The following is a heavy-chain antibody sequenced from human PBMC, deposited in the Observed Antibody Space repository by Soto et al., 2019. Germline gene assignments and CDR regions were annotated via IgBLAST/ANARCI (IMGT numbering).Heavy chain of an antibody. Sequence: QVQLQESGPGLVKPSETLSLTCTVSSDSIVGENWWSWVRQPPGLGLEWSGEVFHIGGTNYNPSLRSRVPMEVEKSKNQFSLSLISATAGDTAVYYCARVFSSGSGWMYYFDFWGQGTLVSVSS. CDR2: VFHIGGT. V-gene: IGHV4-4*02. J-gene: IGHJ4*02. D-gene: IGHD6-19*01. CDR1: SDSIVGENW. CDR3: ARVFSSGSGWMYYFDF.